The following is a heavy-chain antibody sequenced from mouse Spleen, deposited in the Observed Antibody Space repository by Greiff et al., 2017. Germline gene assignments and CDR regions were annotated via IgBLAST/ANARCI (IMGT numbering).Heavy chain of an antibody. CDR3: ARLRTGMFWFAY. D-gene: IGHD4-1*01. J-gene: IGHJ3*01. V-gene: IGHV5-15*01. Sequence: EVKVVESGGGLVKPGGSLKLSCAASGFTFSDYGMAWVRQAPGKGPEWVAFISTLAYSIYYADTVTGRFTISRENAKNTLYLEMSSLRSEDTAMYYCARLRTGMFWFAYWGQGTLVTVSA. CDR2: ISTLAYSI. CDR1: GFTFSDYG.